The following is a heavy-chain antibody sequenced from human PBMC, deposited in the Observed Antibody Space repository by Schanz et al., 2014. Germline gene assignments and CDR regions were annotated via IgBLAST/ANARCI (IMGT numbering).Heavy chain of an antibody. V-gene: IGHV3-33*08. D-gene: IGHD3-22*01. CDR2: INSDGTKR. Sequence: QVRLVESGGGVVQPGRSLRLSCVASGFTLSSYGMHWVRQAPGKGLEWVAFINSDGTKRFYADSVKSRFTISRDNSRNTLYLQMNSLRAEDTAVYYCVSVYDSSGYVSFNYWGQGTLVTVSS. CDR3: VSVYDSSGYVSFNY. J-gene: IGHJ4*02. CDR1: GFTLSSYG.